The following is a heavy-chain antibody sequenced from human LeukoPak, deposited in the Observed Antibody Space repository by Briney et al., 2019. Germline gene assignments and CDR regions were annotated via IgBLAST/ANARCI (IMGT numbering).Heavy chain of an antibody. CDR2: MNPYSNST. V-gene: IGHV1-8*01. D-gene: IGHD5-18*01. CDR3: ARAKGTAGRYGMDV. CDR1: GYTFPVYE. J-gene: IGHJ6*02. Sequence: ASVKVSCKASGYTFPVYEIYWVRQASRQGLECMGWMNPYSNSTDSAQKFQGRLTMTSDISISTAYMELSSLRPEDTAVYFCARAKGTAGRYGMDVWGQGTTVIVSS.